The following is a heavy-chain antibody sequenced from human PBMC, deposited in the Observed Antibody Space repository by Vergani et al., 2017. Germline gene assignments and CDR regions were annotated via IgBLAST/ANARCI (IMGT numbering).Heavy chain of an antibody. CDR2: ISSSSSYI. Sequence: EVQLVESGGGLVKPGGSLRLSCAASGFTFSSYSMHWVRQAPGKGLEWVSSISSSSSYIYYADSAKGRFTISRDNAKNSLYLQMNSLRAEDTAVYYCASRYSSGWYEVPYYYYGMDVWGQGTTVTVSS. V-gene: IGHV3-21*01. CDR3: ASRYSSGWYEVPYYYYGMDV. CDR1: GFTFSSYS. D-gene: IGHD6-19*01. J-gene: IGHJ6*02.